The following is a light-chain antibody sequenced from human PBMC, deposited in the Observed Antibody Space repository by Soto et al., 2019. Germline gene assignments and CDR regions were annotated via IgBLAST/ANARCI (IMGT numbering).Light chain of an antibody. J-gene: IGLJ2*01. V-gene: IGLV2-14*01. CDR2: EVT. Sequence: QSALTQPASMSGSPGQSITISCAGTSNGVGAYNYVSWYQHHPGQAPKLMIYEVTNRPSGVSPRFSGSKSGNTASLTISGLQAEDEADYYCYSYTTTNTWLFGGGTKVTVL. CDR1: SNGVGAYNY. CDR3: YSYTTTNTWL.